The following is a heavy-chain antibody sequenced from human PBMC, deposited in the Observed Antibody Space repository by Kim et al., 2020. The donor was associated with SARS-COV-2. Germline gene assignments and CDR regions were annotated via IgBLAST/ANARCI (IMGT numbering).Heavy chain of an antibody. CDR3: ARDSPLTSGYSGYDHPPNYYYYGMDV. CDR1: GGTFSSYA. V-gene: IGHV1-69*13. CDR2: IIPIFGTT. Sequence: SVKVSCKASGGTFSSYAISWVRQAPGQGLEWMGGIIPIFGTTNYAQKFQGRVTITADESTSTAYMELSSLRSEDTAVYYCARDSPLTSGYSGYDHPPNYYYYGMDVWGQGTTVTVSS. D-gene: IGHD5-12*01. J-gene: IGHJ6*02.